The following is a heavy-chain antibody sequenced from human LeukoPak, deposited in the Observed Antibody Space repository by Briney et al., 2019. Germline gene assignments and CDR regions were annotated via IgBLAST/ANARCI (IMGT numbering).Heavy chain of an antibody. CDR2: ISGSGSTI. D-gene: IGHD2-21*02. CDR3: ARPLDLAYCGGDCFSSLDY. Sequence: PGGSLRLSCAASGFTFSDYYMSWIRQAPGKGLEWVSYISGSGSTIYYADSVKGRFTISRDNAKNSLYLQMNSLRAEDTAVYYCARPLDLAYCGGDCFSSLDYWGQGTLVTVSS. V-gene: IGHV3-11*01. J-gene: IGHJ4*02. CDR1: GFTFSDYY.